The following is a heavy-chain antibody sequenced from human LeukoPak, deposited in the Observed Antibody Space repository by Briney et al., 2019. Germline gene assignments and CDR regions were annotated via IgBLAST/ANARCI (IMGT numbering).Heavy chain of an antibody. J-gene: IGHJ5*02. CDR3: AKDLSWNTADR. D-gene: IGHD1/OR15-1a*01. Sequence: GGSLRPFYVGSGFTYSNYLMHWVRQAPGKGPVWVSRINPDGTTTDYADSVKGRFTISRDNAKNLLYLQMNGLRADDTAVYYCAKDLSWNTADRWGQGTLFTVSS. CDR1: GFTYSNYL. V-gene: IGHV3-74*01. CDR2: INPDGTTT.